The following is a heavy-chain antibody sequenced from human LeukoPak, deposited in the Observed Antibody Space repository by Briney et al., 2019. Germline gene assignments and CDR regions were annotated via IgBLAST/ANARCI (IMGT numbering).Heavy chain of an antibody. V-gene: IGHV4-4*02. CDR2: IYHIGNT. J-gene: IGHJ4*02. D-gene: IGHD2/OR15-2a*01. CDR3: ASHGAFYLAY. CDR1: GGSISSNNW. Sequence: PSETLSPTCAVSGGSISSNNWWSWVRQPPGKGLEWIGEIYHIGNTNYNPSLKSRVTISVDKSNNQFSLKLNSVTAADTAVYYCASHGAFYLAYWGQGTLVTVSS.